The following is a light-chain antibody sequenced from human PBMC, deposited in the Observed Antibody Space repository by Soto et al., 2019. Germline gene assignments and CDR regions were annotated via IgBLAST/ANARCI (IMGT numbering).Light chain of an antibody. CDR1: QSVSIW. V-gene: IGKV1-5*01. Sequence: DIQMTQSPSTLPASVGDRVTITCRASQSVSIWLAWYQQKPGKPPKLLIYDDSRLEIGVPSRFSGSASGAEFTLTISGLQPDDFATYYCQQYSSFPYTFGQGTKLEIK. CDR2: DDS. J-gene: IGKJ2*01. CDR3: QQYSSFPYT.